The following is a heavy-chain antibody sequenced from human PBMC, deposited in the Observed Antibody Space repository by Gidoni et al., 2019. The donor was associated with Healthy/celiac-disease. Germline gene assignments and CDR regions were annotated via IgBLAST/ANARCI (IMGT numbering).Heavy chain of an antibody. V-gene: IGHV1-69*04. CDR1: GGTFSSYA. CDR2: IIPILGIA. J-gene: IGHJ6*02. Sequence: QVQLVQSGAEVKKPGSSVKVSCKAYGGTFSSYAISWVRQAPGQGLEWMGRIIPILGIANYAQKFQGRVTITADKSTSTAYMELSSLRSEDTAVYYCARDRYSSSSYYYYGMDVWGQGTTVTVSS. CDR3: ARDRYSSSSYYYYGMDV. D-gene: IGHD6-6*01.